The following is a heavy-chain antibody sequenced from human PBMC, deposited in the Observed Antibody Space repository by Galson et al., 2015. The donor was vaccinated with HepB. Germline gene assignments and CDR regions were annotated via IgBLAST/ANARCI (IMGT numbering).Heavy chain of an antibody. CDR3: AKAAGWFDP. CDR2: ISGSETTT. J-gene: IGHJ5*02. V-gene: IGHV3-11*01. CDR1: GFSFSDFY. Sequence: SLRLSCAVSGFSFSDFYMTWIRQAPGKGLEWIAYISGSETTTYYADSLKGRFTVSRDNAKKSLYLQMNSLRAEDTAVYYCAKAAGWFDPLGQGTLVTVSS.